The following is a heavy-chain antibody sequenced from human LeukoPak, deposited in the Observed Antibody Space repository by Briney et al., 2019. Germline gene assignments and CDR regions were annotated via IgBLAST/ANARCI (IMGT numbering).Heavy chain of an antibody. CDR2: INHSGST. J-gene: IGHJ4*02. D-gene: IGHD6-13*01. Sequence: SETLSLTCAVYGGSFSGYYWSWIRQPPGKGLEWIGEINHSGSTNYNPSLKSRVTISVDTSKNQFSLKLSSVTAADTAVYYCARVRSAAAGPLDYWGQGTLVTVSS. V-gene: IGHV4-34*01. CDR3: ARVRSAAAGPLDY. CDR1: GGSFSGYY.